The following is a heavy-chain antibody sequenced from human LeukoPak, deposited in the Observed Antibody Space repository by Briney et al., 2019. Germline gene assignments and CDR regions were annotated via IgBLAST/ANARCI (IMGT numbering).Heavy chain of an antibody. Sequence: GGSLRLSCAASGFTFSSYEMNWVRQAPGKGLEWVSYISSSGSTIYYADSVKGRFTISRDNAKNSLYLQMNSLRAEDTAVYYCASDRGDDLTSDRRTWFDPWGQGTLVAVSS. J-gene: IGHJ5*02. D-gene: IGHD1-1*01. CDR1: GFTFSSYE. V-gene: IGHV3-48*03. CDR3: ASDRGDDLTSDRRTWFDP. CDR2: ISSSGSTI.